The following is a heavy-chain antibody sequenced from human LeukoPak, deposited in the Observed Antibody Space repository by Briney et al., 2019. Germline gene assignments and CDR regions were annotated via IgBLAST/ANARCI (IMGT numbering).Heavy chain of an antibody. CDR1: GYTFTSYG. J-gene: IGHJ4*02. D-gene: IGHD6-13*01. CDR2: ISAYNGNT. CDR3: ARGGALAAAGILDY. V-gene: IGHV1-18*01. Sequence: ASVKVSRNASGYTFTSYGISWVRQAPGQGLEGMGWISAYNGNTNYAQKLQGRVTMTTDTSTSTAYMELRSLRSDDTAVYYCARGGALAAAGILDYWGQGTLVTVSS.